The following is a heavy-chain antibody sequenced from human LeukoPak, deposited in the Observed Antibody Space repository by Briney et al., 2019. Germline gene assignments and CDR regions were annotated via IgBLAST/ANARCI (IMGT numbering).Heavy chain of an antibody. J-gene: IGHJ4*02. CDR1: GFTFSSYG. D-gene: IGHD5-24*01. CDR3: ASQVEMATILDY. V-gene: IGHV3-30*02. CDR2: IRYDGSNK. Sequence: TGGSLRLSCAASGFTFSSYGMHWVRQAPGKGLEWVAFIRYDGSNKYYADSVKGRFTISRDNAKNSLYLQMNSLRAEDTAVYYCASQVEMATILDYWGQGTLVTVSS.